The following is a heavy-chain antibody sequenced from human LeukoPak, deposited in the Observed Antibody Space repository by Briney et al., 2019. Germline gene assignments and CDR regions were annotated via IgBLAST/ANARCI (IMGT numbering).Heavy chain of an antibody. J-gene: IGHJ6*03. Sequence: GGSLRLSCAASGFTFSSYGMHWVRQAPGKGLGWVAFIRYDGSNKYYADSVKGRFTISRDNSKNTLYLQMNSLRAEDTAVYYCAKDVRSCSSTSCYYPITYYYYYMDVWGKGTTVTVSS. V-gene: IGHV3-30*02. CDR2: IRYDGSNK. D-gene: IGHD2-2*01. CDR1: GFTFSSYG. CDR3: AKDVRSCSSTSCYYPITYYYYYMDV.